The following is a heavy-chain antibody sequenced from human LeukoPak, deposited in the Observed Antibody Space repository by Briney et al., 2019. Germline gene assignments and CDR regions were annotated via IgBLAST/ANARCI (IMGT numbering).Heavy chain of an antibody. CDR1: GFTVSSNY. V-gene: IGHV3-53*01. CDR3: AKLKGWYGEGYFDY. CDR2: IYSGGTT. J-gene: IGHJ4*02. D-gene: IGHD3-10*01. Sequence: PGGSLRLSCAASGFTVSSNYMSWVRQPPGKGLEWVSVIYSGGTTFYADSVKGRFTISRDNSENTLYLQMNSLRADDTAVYYCAKLKGWYGEGYFDYWGQGTVVTVSS.